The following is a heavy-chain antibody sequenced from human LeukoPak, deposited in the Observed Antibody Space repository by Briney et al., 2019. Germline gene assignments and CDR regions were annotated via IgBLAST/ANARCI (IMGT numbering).Heavy chain of an antibody. CDR2: IKSKTDGGTT. D-gene: IGHD5-24*01. CDR3: TTDKVTIPFPFDY. J-gene: IGHJ4*02. Sequence: NPGGSLRLSCAASGFTVSSNYMSWVRQAPGKGLEWVGRIKSKTDGGTTDYAAPVKGRFTISRDDSKNTLYLQMNSLKTEDTAVYYCTTDKVTIPFPFDYWGQGTLVTVSS. CDR1: GFTVSSNY. V-gene: IGHV3-15*01.